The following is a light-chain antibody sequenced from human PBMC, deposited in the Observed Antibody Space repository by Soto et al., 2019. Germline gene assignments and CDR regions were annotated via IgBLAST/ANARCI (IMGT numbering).Light chain of an antibody. V-gene: IGLV4-69*01. CDR3: QTWGTGIVV. J-gene: IGLJ2*01. CDR2: LNSDGSH. CDR1: RGHSSYA. Sequence: QLVLTQSPSASASLGASVKLTCTLSRGHSSYAIAWHQQQPEKGPRYLMKLNSDGSHSKGDGIPDRFSGSSSGAERDLTISSLQSEDEADYYCQTWGTGIVVFGGGTKLTVL.